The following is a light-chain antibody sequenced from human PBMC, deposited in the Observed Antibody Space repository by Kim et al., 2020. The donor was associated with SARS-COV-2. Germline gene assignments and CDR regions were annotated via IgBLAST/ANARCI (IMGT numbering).Light chain of an antibody. CDR1: HGGSSV. J-gene: IGKJ1*01. Sequence: PGDTATLSCTARHGGSSVAAWYQQPPRRAPRLLFYGASTGATNIPARFSGSGSGTDFTLTISILQSEDVAVYHCRQYDDWPQLTFGQGTKVDIK. CDR3: RQYDDWPQLT. V-gene: IGKV3-15*01. CDR2: GAS.